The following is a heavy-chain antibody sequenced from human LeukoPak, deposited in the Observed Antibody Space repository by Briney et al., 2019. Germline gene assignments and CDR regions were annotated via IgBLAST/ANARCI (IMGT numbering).Heavy chain of an antibody. CDR2: ISGSGGST. CDR1: GFMFSNFA. V-gene: IGHV3-23*01. D-gene: IGHD1-26*01. J-gene: IGHJ4*02. Sequence: GGSLRLSCAASGFMFSNFAMSWARQAPGKGLEWVSAISGSGGSTYYADSVKGRFTISRDNSKNTLYLQMNSLRAEDTAVFYCARAIVGATTRSFDYWGQGTLVTVSS. CDR3: ARAIVGATTRSFDY.